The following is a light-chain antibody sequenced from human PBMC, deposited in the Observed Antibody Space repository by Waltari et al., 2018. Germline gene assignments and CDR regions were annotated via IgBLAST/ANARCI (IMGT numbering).Light chain of an antibody. Sequence: DIQMTQSPSSLSASVGDRVTITCRASQRIRSYLSWYHHKAGKAPKLLIYGASNLQSGVPSRFSGTGSGTDFTLTISSLQPEDFATYYCQQSYSTPNTFGQGTKLEIK. CDR3: QQSYSTPNT. CDR2: GAS. V-gene: IGKV1-39*01. CDR1: QRIRSY. J-gene: IGKJ2*01.